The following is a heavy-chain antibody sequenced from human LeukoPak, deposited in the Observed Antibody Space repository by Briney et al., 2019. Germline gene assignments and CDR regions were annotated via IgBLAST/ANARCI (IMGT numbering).Heavy chain of an antibody. CDR2: ISGSGGST. Sequence: GGSLRLSCAASGFTFSSYAMSWVHQAPGKGLEWVSAISGSGGSTYYADSVKGRFTISRDNSKNTLYLQMNSLRAEDTAVYYCAKVRGGSSWYDYWGQGTLVTVSS. D-gene: IGHD6-13*01. CDR3: AKVRGGSSWYDY. J-gene: IGHJ4*02. V-gene: IGHV3-23*01. CDR1: GFTFSSYA.